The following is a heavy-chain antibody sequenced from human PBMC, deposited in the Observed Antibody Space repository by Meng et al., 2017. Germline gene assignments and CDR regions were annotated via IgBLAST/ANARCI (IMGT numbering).Heavy chain of an antibody. V-gene: IGHV3-48*04. CDR3: ARDSDSSSSGLI. Sequence: GESLKISCAASGFTFSSYWMSWVRQAPGKGLEWVSYISSSGSTIYYADSVKGRFTISRDNAKNSLYLQMNSLRAEDTAVYYCARDSDSSSSGLIWGQGTLVTVSS. CDR1: GFTFSSYW. CDR2: ISSSGSTI. J-gene: IGHJ4*02. D-gene: IGHD6-6*01.